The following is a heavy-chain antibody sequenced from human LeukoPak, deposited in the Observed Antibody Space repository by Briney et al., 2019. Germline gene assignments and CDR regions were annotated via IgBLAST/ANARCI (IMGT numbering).Heavy chain of an antibody. CDR2: ISVSGGST. CDR1: GFIFSSYA. Sequence: GGSLRLSCAASGFIFSSYAMSWVRQAPGKGLEWVSAISVSGGSTYYADSVKGRFTVSRDNSKNTLYLQMNSLRAEDTAVYYCARESAAADTSSWFDPWGQGTLVTVSS. V-gene: IGHV3-23*01. J-gene: IGHJ5*02. CDR3: ARESAAADTSSWFDP. D-gene: IGHD6-13*01.